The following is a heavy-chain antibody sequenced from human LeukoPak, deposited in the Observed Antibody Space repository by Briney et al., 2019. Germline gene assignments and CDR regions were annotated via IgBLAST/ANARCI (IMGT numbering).Heavy chain of an antibody. D-gene: IGHD3-22*01. J-gene: IGHJ5*02. CDR3: AKENTYYYDSSGYYSNWFDP. Sequence: PGGSLRLSCAASGFTFDDYAMHWVRQAPGKGLEWVSGISWNSGSIGYADSVKGRFTISRDNAKNSLYLQMNSLRAEDTALYYCAKENTYYYDSSGYYSNWFDPWGQGTLVTVSS. CDR1: GFTFDDYA. CDR2: ISWNSGSI. V-gene: IGHV3-9*01.